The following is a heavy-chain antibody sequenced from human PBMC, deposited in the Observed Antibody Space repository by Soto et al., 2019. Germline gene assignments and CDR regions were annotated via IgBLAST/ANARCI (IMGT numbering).Heavy chain of an antibody. J-gene: IGHJ3*02. Sequence: GGSLRLSCAASGFTFSNGWMSWVRQAPGKGQEWVGRIKSKNDGGTKEYAAPGKGRFTISRDDSKNTLYLQMNSLKTEDTDVYYCTTLFAVDASSSIQLWSTRDCDAFDIWGQGTLVTVSS. CDR3: TTLFAVDASSSIQLWSTRDCDAFDI. D-gene: IGHD5-18*01. CDR2: IKSKNDGGTK. V-gene: IGHV3-15*01. CDR1: GFTFSNGW.